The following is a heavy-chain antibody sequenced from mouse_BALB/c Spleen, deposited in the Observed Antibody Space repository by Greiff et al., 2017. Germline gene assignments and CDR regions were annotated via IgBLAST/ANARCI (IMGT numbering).Heavy chain of an antibody. CDR1: GYSFTSYY. V-gene: IGHV1-66*01. CDR2: IFPGSGNT. D-gene: IGHD2-1*01. J-gene: IGHJ4*01. Sequence: QVQLQQSGPELVKPGASVKISCKASGYSFTSYYIHWVKQRPGQGLEWIGWIFPGSGNTKYNEKFKGKATLTADTSSSTAYMQLSSLTSEDSAVYFCARTLYYGNYDYAMDYWGQGTSVTVSS. CDR3: ARTLYYGNYDYAMDY.